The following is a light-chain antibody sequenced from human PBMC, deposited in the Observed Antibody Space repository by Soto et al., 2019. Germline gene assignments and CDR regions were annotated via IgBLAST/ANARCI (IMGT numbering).Light chain of an antibody. CDR3: LQYNSYPFT. J-gene: IGKJ4*01. CDR2: GAS. Sequence: DIQMTQSPSAMSASLGDRVTITCRASQGISNSLAWFQQKPGRVPKRLIYGASTLQSWAPSRFSGSASGAAFTLTISSLQPEDFATYYCLQYNSYPFTFGGGTKVDI. V-gene: IGKV1-17*03. CDR1: QGISNS.